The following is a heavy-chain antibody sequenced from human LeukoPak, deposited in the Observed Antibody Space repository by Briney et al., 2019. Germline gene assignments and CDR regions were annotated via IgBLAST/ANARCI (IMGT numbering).Heavy chain of an antibody. V-gene: IGHV3-7*03. D-gene: IGHD3-22*01. CDR1: GFSFSNHW. CDR3: ARDETYDYESNGYLDF. Sequence: GGSLRLSCAASGFSFSNHWMTWVRQAPGKGLEWVANIKPDGSQQYYVDSMKGRFTISRDNAKNSLYLQMNSLRTEDTAVYYCARDETYDYESNGYLDFWGQGTVVTVSS. J-gene: IGHJ4*02. CDR2: IKPDGSQQ.